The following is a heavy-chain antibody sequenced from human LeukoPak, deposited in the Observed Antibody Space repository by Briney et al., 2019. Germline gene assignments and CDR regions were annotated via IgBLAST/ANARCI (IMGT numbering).Heavy chain of an antibody. CDR3: IKDMGYCSGGSCYRWFDS. Sequence: PGGPLRLSCAASGFTFSSYSMSWVRQAPGKGLEWVSYISTSSSIIYYADSVKGRFTISRDDAKNSVSLQMNSLRAEDTAVYYCIKDMGYCSGGSCYRWFDSWGQGTLVTVSS. CDR1: GFTFSSYS. CDR2: ISTSSSII. J-gene: IGHJ5*01. D-gene: IGHD2-15*01. V-gene: IGHV3-48*01.